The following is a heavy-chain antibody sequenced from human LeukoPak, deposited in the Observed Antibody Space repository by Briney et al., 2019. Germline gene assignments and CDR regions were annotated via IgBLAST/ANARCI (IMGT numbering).Heavy chain of an antibody. CDR2: IYYSGNT. CDR1: GASITNYY. CDR3: ARGGSYGAYLDY. Sequence: LETLSLTCSVSGASITNYYWSWIRQAPGKGLEWIGYIYYSGNTNTYNPSLKSRATISLYTSRKYFSLELRSVTAADTAVYYCARGGSYGAYLDYWGQGALVIVSS. D-gene: IGHD1-26*01. V-gene: IGHV4-59*01. J-gene: IGHJ4*02.